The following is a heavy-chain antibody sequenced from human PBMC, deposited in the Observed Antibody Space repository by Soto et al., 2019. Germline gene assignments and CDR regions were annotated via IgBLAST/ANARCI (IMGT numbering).Heavy chain of an antibody. J-gene: IGHJ3*02. Sequence: QVQLQESGPGLVKPSQTLSLTCTVSGGSISSGGYYWSWIRQHPGKGLEWIGYIYYSGSTYYNPSLKSRVTISVDTSKNQYSLKLSSVTAADTAVYYCARAPMVRGVMGAFDIWGQGTMVTVSS. CDR1: GGSISSGGYY. V-gene: IGHV4-31*03. CDR2: IYYSGST. D-gene: IGHD3-10*01. CDR3: ARAPMVRGVMGAFDI.